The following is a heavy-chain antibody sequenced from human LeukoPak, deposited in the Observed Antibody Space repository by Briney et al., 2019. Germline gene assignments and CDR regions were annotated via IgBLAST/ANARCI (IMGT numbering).Heavy chain of an antibody. D-gene: IGHD6-13*01. Sequence: SGGSLRLSCAASGFTFSNYEMNSVRQAPGKGLEWISHISNIGDIIHYADSVEGRFTISRDNAKNSLYLQMNSLRAEDTAVYYCAKDATAVVGTVYMDVWGKGTTVTISS. J-gene: IGHJ6*03. CDR3: AKDATAVVGTVYMDV. V-gene: IGHV3-48*03. CDR1: GFTFSNYE. CDR2: ISNIGDII.